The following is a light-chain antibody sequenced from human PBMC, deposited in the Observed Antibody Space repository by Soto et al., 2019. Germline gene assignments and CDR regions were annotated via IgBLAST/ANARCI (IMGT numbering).Light chain of an antibody. V-gene: IGKV3-11*01. CDR1: QRVSSN. CDR2: DSF. Sequence: TQSPSTMSVSPGERATLHCRASQRVSSNLAWYQQKPGQAPRLLIYDSFNRATGIAARSRGSGSGTDFTLTISSLEPEDFAVYYCQQRSNWPPITFGQGTGLEI. J-gene: IGKJ5*01. CDR3: QQRSNWPPIT.